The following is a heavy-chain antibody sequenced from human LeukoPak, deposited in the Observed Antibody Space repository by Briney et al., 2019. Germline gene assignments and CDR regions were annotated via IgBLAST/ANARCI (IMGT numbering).Heavy chain of an antibody. J-gene: IGHJ4*02. CDR3: AKEYYDTSGYYYYFDY. CDR1: GFTFSSYA. V-gene: IGHV3-23*01. CDR2: ISGSGGIT. Sequence: GGSLRLSCAATGFTFSSYAMSWVRQAPGKGQEWVSGISGSGGITYYADSVKGRFTISRDNSKNTLHLQMNSLRAEDTAVYYCAKEYYDTSGYYYYFDYWGQGTLVTVSS. D-gene: IGHD3-22*01.